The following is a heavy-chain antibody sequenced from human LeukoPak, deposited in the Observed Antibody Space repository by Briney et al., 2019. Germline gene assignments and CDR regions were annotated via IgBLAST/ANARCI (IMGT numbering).Heavy chain of an antibody. Sequence: PGRSLRLSCAASGFTFDDYAMHWVRQAPGKGLEWVSGISWNSGSIGYADSVKGRFTISRDNAKNSLYLQMNSLRAEDTAIYYCARRSHMTYGSFDFWGQGTLVTVSS. CDR3: ARRSHMTYGSFDF. CDR1: GFTFDDYA. V-gene: IGHV3-9*01. J-gene: IGHJ4*02. D-gene: IGHD3-10*01. CDR2: ISWNSGSI.